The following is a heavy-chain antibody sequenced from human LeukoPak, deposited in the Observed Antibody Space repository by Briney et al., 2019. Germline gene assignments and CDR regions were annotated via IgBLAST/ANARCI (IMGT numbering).Heavy chain of an antibody. CDR1: GGSISSGDYY. J-gene: IGHJ4*02. V-gene: IGHV4-30-4*01. CDR3: ARGDSSSWSFKI. D-gene: IGHD6-13*01. CDR2: IYYSGTT. Sequence: SETLSLTCTVSGGSISSGDYYWSWIRHPPGKGLEWIGYIYYSGTTYYNPSLKSRVTISVDTSKNQFSLKLSSVTAADTAVYYCARGDSSSWSFKIWGQGTLVTVSS.